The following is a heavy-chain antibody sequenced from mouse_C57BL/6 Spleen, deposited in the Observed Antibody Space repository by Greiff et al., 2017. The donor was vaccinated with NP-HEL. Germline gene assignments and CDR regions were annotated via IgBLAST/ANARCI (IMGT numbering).Heavy chain of an antibody. D-gene: IGHD1-1*01. CDR1: GYTFTDYN. CDR2: INPNNGGT. J-gene: IGHJ4*01. V-gene: IGHV1-18*01. CDR3: ATAYYYGSGGAMDY. Sequence: EVQLQESGPELVKPGASVKIPCKASGYTFTDYNMDWVKQSHGKSLEWIGDINPNNGGTIYNQKFKGKATLTVDKSSSTAYMELRSLTSEDTAVYYCATAYYYGSGGAMDYWGQGTSVTVSS.